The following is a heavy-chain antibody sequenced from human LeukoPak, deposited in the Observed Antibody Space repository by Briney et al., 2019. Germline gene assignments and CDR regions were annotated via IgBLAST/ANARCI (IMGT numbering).Heavy chain of an antibody. CDR1: GGSISSGNYY. V-gene: IGHV4-61*02. CDR2: IYTSGST. J-gene: IGHJ5*02. D-gene: IGHD3-10*01. Sequence: SETLSLTCTVSGGSISSGNYYWSWIRQPAGKGLEWIGRIYTSGSTNYNPSLKSRVTISVDTSKNQFSLKLSSVTAADTAVYYRATLRLLWFGELFGEGWFDPWGQGTLVTVSS. CDR3: ATLRLLWFGELFGEGWFDP.